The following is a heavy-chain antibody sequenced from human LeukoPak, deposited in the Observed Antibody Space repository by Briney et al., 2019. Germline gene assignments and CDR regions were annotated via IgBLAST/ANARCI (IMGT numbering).Heavy chain of an antibody. CDR1: GGSFRGYY. D-gene: IGHD3-3*01. Sequence: SETLSLTCAVYGGSFRGYYWSWIRQPPGKGLEWIGEINHSGSTNYNPSLKSRVTISVDTSKNQFSLKLSSVTAADTAVYYCARGAMFYGFWSGYYVRKVPPPDYWGQGTLVTVSS. CDR3: ARGAMFYGFWSGYYVRKVPPPDY. V-gene: IGHV4-34*01. CDR2: INHSGST. J-gene: IGHJ4*02.